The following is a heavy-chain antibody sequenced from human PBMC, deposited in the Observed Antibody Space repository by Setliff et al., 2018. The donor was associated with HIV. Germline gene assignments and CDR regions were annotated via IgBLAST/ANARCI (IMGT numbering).Heavy chain of an antibody. CDR3: AKDDYVWGNPFDY. CDR2: ISGSGGST. Sequence: GGSLRLSCAASGFTFSSFAMSWVRQAPGKGLEWVSGISGSGGSTYYADSVKGRFTISRDNSKNTLYLQMNSLRAEDTAVYFCAKDDYVWGNPFDYWGQGTLVTVSS. J-gene: IGHJ4*02. D-gene: IGHD3-16*01. V-gene: IGHV3-23*01. CDR1: GFTFSSFA.